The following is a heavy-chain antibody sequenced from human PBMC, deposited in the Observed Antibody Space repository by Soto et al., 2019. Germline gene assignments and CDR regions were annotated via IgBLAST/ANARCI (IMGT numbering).Heavy chain of an antibody. CDR2: MYYNGNI. V-gene: IGHV4-59*01. D-gene: IGHD3-16*01. Sequence: SETVSLTCNVSGGSISNYYCTWVRQSPEKGLEWIGYMYYNGNINYNPSLKSRVTISIDTPKNQFSLTLKSVTAADTAVYYCASGANWFDPCGQGVLVTVSS. CDR1: GGSISNYY. CDR3: ASGANWFDP. J-gene: IGHJ5*02.